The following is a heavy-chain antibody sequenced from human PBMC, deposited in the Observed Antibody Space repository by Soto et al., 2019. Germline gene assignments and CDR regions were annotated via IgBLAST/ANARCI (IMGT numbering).Heavy chain of an antibody. V-gene: IGHV4-59*06. Sequence: SETLSLTCTVSGVSISGYYWSWIRQPPGKGLEWIGYIYYSGSTYYNPSLKSRVTISVDTSKNQFSLKLSSVTAADTAVYYCARVRPPFLYGDSNWFDPWGQGTLVTVSS. D-gene: IGHD4-17*01. CDR3: ARVRPPFLYGDSNWFDP. CDR2: IYYSGST. CDR1: GVSISGYY. J-gene: IGHJ5*02.